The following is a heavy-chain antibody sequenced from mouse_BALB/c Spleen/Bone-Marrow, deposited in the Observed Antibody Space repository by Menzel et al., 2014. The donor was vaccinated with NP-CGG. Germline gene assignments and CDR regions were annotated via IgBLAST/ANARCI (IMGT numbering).Heavy chain of an antibody. Sequence: VQLQQSGPELVKPGASVKISCKASGYSFTGYFMNWMKQSHGKSLEWIGRINPYNGDPFYNQKFKGKATLTVDTSSSTAHMELLSLTSEDSAVYYCGRGKYEYDTWFAYWGQGTLVTVSA. CDR3: GRGKYEYDTWFAY. J-gene: IGHJ3*01. V-gene: IGHV1-37*01. D-gene: IGHD2-4*01. CDR1: GYSFTGYF. CDR2: INPYNGDP.